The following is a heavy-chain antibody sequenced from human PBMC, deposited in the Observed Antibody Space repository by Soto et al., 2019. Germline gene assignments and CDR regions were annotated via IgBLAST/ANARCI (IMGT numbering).Heavy chain of an antibody. CDR2: IIPIFTTT. Sequence: QVHLVQSGAEVKKPGSSVKVSCKAPGGTFNNHAINWVRQAPGQGLEWMGRIIPIFTTTNYAQKFQGRVSMTADESTTTAYMELSSLKHDDTAVYYCAREVAADGTFREDVFDIWGQGTLVTVSS. D-gene: IGHD6-13*01. CDR3: AREVAADGTFREDVFDI. CDR1: GGTFNNHA. V-gene: IGHV1-69*12. J-gene: IGHJ3*02.